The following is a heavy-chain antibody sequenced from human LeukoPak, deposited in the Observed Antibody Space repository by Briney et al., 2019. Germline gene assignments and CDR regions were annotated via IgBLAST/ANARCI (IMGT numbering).Heavy chain of an antibody. CDR2: IYHSGST. V-gene: IGHV4-4*02. CDR3: ARGRGYSYDDAFDI. J-gene: IGHJ3*02. D-gene: IGHD5-18*01. Sequence: SETLSLTCAVSGGSISSSNWWSWVRQPPGKGLEWIGEIYHSGSTNYNPSLKSRVTISVDKSKNQFSLKLSSVTAADTAVYYCARGRGYSYDDAFDIWGQGTMVTVSP. CDR1: GGSISSSNW.